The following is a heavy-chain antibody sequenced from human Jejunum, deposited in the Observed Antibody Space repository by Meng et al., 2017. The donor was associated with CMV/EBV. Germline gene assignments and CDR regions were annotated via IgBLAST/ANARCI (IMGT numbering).Heavy chain of an antibody. CDR1: VSSNF. Sequence: VSSNFFSWVRQAPGKGLEWVSVIYSGGTTYYTESVNGRFTISRDGSKNMVYLQMNSLRPEDTAMYYCARDLGPKHDYNWRAFDIWGQGSMVTVSS. CDR2: IYSGGTT. J-gene: IGHJ3*02. D-gene: IGHD5-24*01. CDR3: ARDLGPKHDYNWRAFDI. V-gene: IGHV3-53*05.